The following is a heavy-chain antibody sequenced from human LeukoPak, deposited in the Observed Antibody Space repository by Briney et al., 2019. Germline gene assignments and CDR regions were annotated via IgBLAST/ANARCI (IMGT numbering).Heavy chain of an antibody. CDR1: GFTFSSYW. V-gene: IGHV3-7*03. J-gene: IGHJ4*02. D-gene: IGHD7-27*01. CDR2: IKQDGRGK. Sequence: GGSLRLSCAASGFTFSSYWMNWVRQAPGKGLEWVATIKQDGRGKYYVDSVKGRFTISRDDAKNTLYLQMNSLRAEDTAVYYCAIWVDYWGQGTLVTVSS. CDR3: AIWVDY.